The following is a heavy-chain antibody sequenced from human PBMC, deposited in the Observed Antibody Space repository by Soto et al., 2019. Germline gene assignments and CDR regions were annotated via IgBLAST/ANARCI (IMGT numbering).Heavy chain of an antibody. CDR1: GGTFSSYA. D-gene: IGHD1-26*01. CDR2: IIPIFGTA. V-gene: IGHV1-69*14. Sequence: QVQLVQSGAEVKKPGSSVKVSCKASGGTFSSYAISWVRQAPGQGLEWMGGIIPIFGTANYAQKFQGRVTITADKTTTTSYMERSSLRAEGTAVYSCAGVGRLGWWFDPWGQGTLVTVSS. J-gene: IGHJ5*02. CDR3: AGVGRLGWWFDP.